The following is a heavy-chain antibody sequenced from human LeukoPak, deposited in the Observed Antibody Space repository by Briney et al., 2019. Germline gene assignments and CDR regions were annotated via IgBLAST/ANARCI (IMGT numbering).Heavy chain of an antibody. Sequence: GGSLRLSCAASGFTFSSYATHWVRQAPGKGLEWVAVISYDGSNKYYADSVKGRFTISRDNSKNTLYLQMNSLRAEDTAVYYCARELGFYYFDYWGQGTLVTVSS. D-gene: IGHD3-3*01. CDR2: ISYDGSNK. CDR1: GFTFSSYA. J-gene: IGHJ4*02. V-gene: IGHV3-30-3*01. CDR3: ARELGFYYFDY.